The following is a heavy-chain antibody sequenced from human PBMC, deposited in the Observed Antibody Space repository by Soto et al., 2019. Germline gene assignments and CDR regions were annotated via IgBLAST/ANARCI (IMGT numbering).Heavy chain of an antibody. CDR2: VNGGGGT. CDR1: GFTFSSYA. Sequence: DVQLLESGGDLVQAGGSLRLSCGASGFTFSSYAMSWVRQAPGKGLEWVSVVNGGGGTDYADSVKGRFTISRDNSKNTVYLQMNSLRVEDTAIYYCATKSLWPRSGDFDYWGQGTLVTVSS. J-gene: IGHJ4*02. V-gene: IGHV3-23*01. D-gene: IGHD1-26*01. CDR3: ATKSLWPRSGDFDY.